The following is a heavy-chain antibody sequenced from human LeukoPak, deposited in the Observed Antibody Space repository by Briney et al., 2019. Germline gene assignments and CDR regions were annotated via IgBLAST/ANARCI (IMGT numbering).Heavy chain of an antibody. D-gene: IGHD4-17*01. CDR3: ARDSGDGDYEPLDS. CDR1: GFTFNLYA. V-gene: IGHV3-30*14. Sequence: GGSLRLSCAASGFTFNLYAMHWIRQAPGKGPEWVALISFDGSNQYCADSVKGRFTISRDNSKNTLYLQMNSLRVEDTAMYYCARDSGDGDYEPLDSWGQGTLVIVSS. J-gene: IGHJ4*02. CDR2: ISFDGSNQ.